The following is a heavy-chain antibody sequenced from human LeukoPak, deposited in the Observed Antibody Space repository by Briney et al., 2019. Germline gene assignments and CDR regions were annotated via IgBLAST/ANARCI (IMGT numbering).Heavy chain of an antibody. Sequence: SETLSFTCTVSGGSISSYYWSWIRQPAGKGLEWIGRIYTSGSTNYNPSLKSRVTMSVDTSKNQFSLKLSSVTAADTAVYYCARDRGYCSSTSCYTVWYYYYYGMDVWGQGTTVTVSS. CDR3: ARDRGYCSSTSCYTVWYYYYYGMDV. D-gene: IGHD2-2*02. J-gene: IGHJ6*02. V-gene: IGHV4-4*07. CDR2: IYTSGST. CDR1: GGSISSYY.